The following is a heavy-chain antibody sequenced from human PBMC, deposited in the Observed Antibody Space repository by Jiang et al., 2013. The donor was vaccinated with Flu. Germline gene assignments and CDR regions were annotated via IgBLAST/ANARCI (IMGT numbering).Heavy chain of an antibody. J-gene: IGHJ4*02. D-gene: IGHD2-21*01. Sequence: GFTFSDYGMHWVRQAPGKGLEWVAVISFDGSIKINADSVKGRFTIARDDSKNTLSLEMNNLRAEDTAVYYCAKDITVFCGGDCSVFDYWGQGTLVTVSS. V-gene: IGHV3-30*18. CDR3: AKDITVFCGGDCSVFDY. CDR1: GFTFSDYG. CDR2: ISFDGSIK.